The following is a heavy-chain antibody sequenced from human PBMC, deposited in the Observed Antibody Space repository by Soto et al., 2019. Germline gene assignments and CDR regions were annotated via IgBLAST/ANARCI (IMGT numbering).Heavy chain of an antibody. Sequence: ASVKVSCKTSGYPFPSFEIHWIRQAPGQRPEWMGGISNAGSGSTKYSQKFQDRLTISGDKRATTVFMALSSLTSEDTAIYYCARESSHYQAFFQNSGQGTRVTVSS. CDR1: GYPFPSFE. D-gene: IGHD3-22*01. CDR2: ISNAGSGST. V-gene: IGHV1-3*01. CDR3: ARESSHYQAFFQN. J-gene: IGHJ4*02.